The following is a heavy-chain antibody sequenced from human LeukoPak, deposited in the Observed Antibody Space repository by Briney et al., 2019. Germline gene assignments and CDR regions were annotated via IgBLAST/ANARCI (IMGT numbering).Heavy chain of an antibody. V-gene: IGHV1-69*05. Sequence: SVKFSCKASGGTFSSYAISWVRQAPGQGLEWMGGIIPIFGTANYAQKFQGRVTITTDESTSTAYMELSSLRSEDTAVYYCARDTQYSSSWYGFDYWGQGTLVTVSS. J-gene: IGHJ4*02. D-gene: IGHD6-13*01. CDR2: IIPIFGTA. CDR1: GGTFSSYA. CDR3: ARDTQYSSSWYGFDY.